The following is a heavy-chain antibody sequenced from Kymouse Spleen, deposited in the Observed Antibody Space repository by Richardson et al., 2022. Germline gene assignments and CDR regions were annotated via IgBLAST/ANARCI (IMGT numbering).Heavy chain of an antibody. CDR1: GFTFSNAW. J-gene: IGHJ6*02. Sequence: EVQLVESGGGLVKPGGSLRLSCAASGFTFSNAWMSWVRQAPGKGLEWVGRIKSKTDGGTTDYAAPVKGRFTISRDDSKNTLYLQMNSLKTEDTAVYYCTTQVSLLWFGEPYYYYYGMDVWGQGTTVTVSS. V-gene: IGHV3-15*01. CDR2: IKSKTDGGTT. D-gene: IGHD3-10*01. CDR3: TTQVSLLWFGEPYYYYYGMDV.